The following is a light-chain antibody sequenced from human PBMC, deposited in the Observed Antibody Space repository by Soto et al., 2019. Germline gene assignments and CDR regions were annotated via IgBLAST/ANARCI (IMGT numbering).Light chain of an antibody. J-gene: IGKJ1*01. Sequence: DIQMTQSPATLSGSVGDRVTITCRASQTISSWLAWYQQKPGKAPKLLIYKASTLKSGVPSRFSGSGSGTEFTLTISSLQPDDFATYYCQQLNTYQWTFGQGTKVDIK. V-gene: IGKV1-5*03. CDR2: KAS. CDR3: QQLNTYQWT. CDR1: QTISSW.